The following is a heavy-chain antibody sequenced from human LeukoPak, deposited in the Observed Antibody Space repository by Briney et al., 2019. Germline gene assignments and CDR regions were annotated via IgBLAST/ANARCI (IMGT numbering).Heavy chain of an antibody. J-gene: IGHJ4*02. CDR2: ISGSGGST. CDR3: ASQNNWNYFDY. CDR1: GFTFSCYA. Sequence: GGSLRLSCAASGFTFSCYAMSWVRQAPGKGLEWVSAISGSGGSTYYADSVKGRFTISRDNSKNTLYLQMNSLRAEDTAVYYCASQNNWNYFDYWGQGTLVTVSS. D-gene: IGHD1-20*01. V-gene: IGHV3-23*01.